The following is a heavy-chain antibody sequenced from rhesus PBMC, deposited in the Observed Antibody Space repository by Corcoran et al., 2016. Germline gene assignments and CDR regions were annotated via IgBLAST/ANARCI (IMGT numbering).Heavy chain of an antibody. J-gene: IGHJ5-1*01. CDR3: ARTPEVGGYNRFDV. Sequence: QLQLQESGPGLVKPSETLSLTCAVSGGSVSSNFWTWIRQPPGKGLEWIGRISPSGGTTEYSPSLRSRVTTSRDTSRNHFSLKLTSVTAADTAVYYCARTPEVGGYNRFDVWGPGVLVSVSA. V-gene: IGHV4-173*01. CDR2: ISPSGGTT. D-gene: IGHD2-21*01. CDR1: GGSVSSNF.